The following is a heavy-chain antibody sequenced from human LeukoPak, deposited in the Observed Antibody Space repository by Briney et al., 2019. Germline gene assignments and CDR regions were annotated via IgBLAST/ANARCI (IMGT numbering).Heavy chain of an antibody. J-gene: IGHJ4*02. CDR2: IYSDGST. Sequence: GGSLRLSCAGSWFTVRDHYMDWVRQAPGKGLEWVSVIYSDGSTYHADSVKGRFTISRDNSRNTLYLQMNSLRAEDTAVYYCARFDCWGQGTLVTVSS. CDR1: WFTVRDHY. CDR3: ARFDC. V-gene: IGHV3-66*01.